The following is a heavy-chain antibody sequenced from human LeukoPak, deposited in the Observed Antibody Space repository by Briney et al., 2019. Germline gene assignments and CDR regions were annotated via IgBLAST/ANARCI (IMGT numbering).Heavy chain of an antibody. CDR3: ARHTTVVPPHYFDY. V-gene: IGHV4-59*08. D-gene: IGHD4-23*01. J-gene: IGHJ4*02. CDR1: GGSIRKYY. Sequence: KASETLSLTCRVSGGSIRKYYWSWIRQPPGKGLEWIGYIYYSGSTNYNPSLKSRVTISLDTSKNQISLKLSSVTAADTAVYYCARHTTVVPPHYFDYWGQGTLVTVSS. CDR2: IYYSGST.